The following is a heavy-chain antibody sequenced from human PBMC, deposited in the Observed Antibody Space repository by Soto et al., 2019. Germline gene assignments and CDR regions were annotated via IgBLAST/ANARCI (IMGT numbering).Heavy chain of an antibody. CDR1: GFSFSGTG. D-gene: IGHD4-4*01. Sequence: PXGCLRLSGSASGFSFSGTGMNWVRQAPGKGLDWVAVVWYDESNKYLADSVRGRFSISRDNSKNPLFLEMDSLRADDTAVYFCASGRYGYSANWHFELCGRGTKVIVSS. J-gene: IGHJ2*01. V-gene: IGHV3-33*01. CDR2: VWYDESNK. CDR3: ASGRYGYSANWHFEL.